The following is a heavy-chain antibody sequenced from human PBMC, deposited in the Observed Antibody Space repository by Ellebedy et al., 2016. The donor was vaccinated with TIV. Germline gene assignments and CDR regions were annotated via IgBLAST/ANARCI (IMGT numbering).Heavy chain of an antibody. CDR3: TTVYRYNYDSV. CDR1: GFTFSNAW. Sequence: GESLKISCAASGFTFSNAWMNWVRQAPGKGLEWVGRIQSKTDGGAADYAAPVKVRFTISRADSKNTLYLQMNSLKTEDTAVYFCTTVYRYNYDSVWGQGTLVTVSS. V-gene: IGHV3-15*01. CDR2: IQSKTDGGAA. J-gene: IGHJ4*02. D-gene: IGHD5-18*01.